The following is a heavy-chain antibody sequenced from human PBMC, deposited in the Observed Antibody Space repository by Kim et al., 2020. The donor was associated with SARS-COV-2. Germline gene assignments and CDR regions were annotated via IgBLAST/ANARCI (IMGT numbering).Heavy chain of an antibody. Sequence: SETLSLTCAVYGGSFSGYHWSWIRQPPGKGLEWIGEINHSGSTNYNPSLESRVTISVDTSKNQFSLKLSSLTAADTAVYYCARCGSGSTLIYWFDPGGQG. CDR3: ARCGSGSTLIYWFDP. CDR2: INHSGST. CDR1: GGSFSGYH. V-gene: IGHV4-34*01. J-gene: IGHJ5*02. D-gene: IGHD1-7*01.